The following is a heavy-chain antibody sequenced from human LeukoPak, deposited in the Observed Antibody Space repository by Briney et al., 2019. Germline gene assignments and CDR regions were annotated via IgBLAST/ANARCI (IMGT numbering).Heavy chain of an antibody. CDR3: ARDTVPAAIVNWFDP. Sequence: GASVKVSCKASGYTFTGYYMHWVRQAPGQGLEWMGWINPNSGGTNYAQKFRGRVTMTRDTSISTAYMELSRLRSDDTAVYYCARDTVPAAIVNWFDPWGQGTLVTVSS. D-gene: IGHD2-2*01. V-gene: IGHV1-2*02. CDR1: GYTFTGYY. CDR2: INPNSGGT. J-gene: IGHJ5*02.